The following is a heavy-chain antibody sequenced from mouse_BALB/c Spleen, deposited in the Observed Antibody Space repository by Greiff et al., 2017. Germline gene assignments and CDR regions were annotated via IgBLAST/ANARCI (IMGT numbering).Heavy chain of an antibody. V-gene: IGHV1-77*01. CDR3: ARADYYGSSYWFAY. D-gene: IGHD1-1*01. Sequence: VQLQQSGAELARPGASVKLSCKASGYTFTDYYINWVKQRTGQGLEWIGEIYPGSGNTYYNEKFKGKATLTADKSSSTAYMQLSSLTSEDSAVYFCARADYYGSSYWFAYWGQGTLVTVSA. CDR1: GYTFTDYY. J-gene: IGHJ3*01. CDR2: IYPGSGNT.